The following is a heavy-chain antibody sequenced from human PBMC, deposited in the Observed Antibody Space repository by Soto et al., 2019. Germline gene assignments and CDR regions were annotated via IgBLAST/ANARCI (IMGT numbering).Heavy chain of an antibody. D-gene: IGHD3-22*01. CDR2: IYHSGST. CDR1: GGSISSGGYS. CDR3: AKDRGHNSGYPIFDY. Sequence: SETLSLTCAVSGGSISSGGYSWTWIRQPPGKGLEWVGYIYHSGSTYYNPSLKSRVTISVDRSKNQFSLKLSSVTAADTALYYCAKDRGHNSGYPIFDYWGQGTPVTVSS. J-gene: IGHJ4*02. V-gene: IGHV4-30-2*01.